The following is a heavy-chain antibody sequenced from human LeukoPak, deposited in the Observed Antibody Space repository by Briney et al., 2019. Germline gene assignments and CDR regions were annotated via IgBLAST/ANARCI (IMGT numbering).Heavy chain of an antibody. CDR1: GFTLTSYG. V-gene: IGHV3-30*18. D-gene: IGHD6-19*01. Sequence: PGRSLRLSCPASGFTLTSYGMHCVRQPPGKWLEWEAVISYDGSNKYYADSVKGRFTISRDNSKNTLYLQMNSLRAEDTAVYYCAKEGPPGIAVESVSYFDYWGQGTLVTVCS. CDR2: ISYDGSNK. J-gene: IGHJ4*02. CDR3: AKEGPPGIAVESVSYFDY.